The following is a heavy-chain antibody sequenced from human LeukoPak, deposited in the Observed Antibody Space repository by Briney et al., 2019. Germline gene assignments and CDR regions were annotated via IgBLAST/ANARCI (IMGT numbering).Heavy chain of an antibody. CDR1: GGSFSDYY. D-gene: IGHD1-26*01. CDR2: INHSGST. V-gene: IGHV4-34*01. J-gene: IGHJ4*02. CDR3: ARAGGGTYYFDF. Sequence: SETLSLTCAVYGGSFSDYYWSWIRQFPGKGLEWIGEINHSGSTNYIPSLKSRVTISVDTSKNQFSLKLSSVTAADTALYFCARAGGGTYYFDFWGRGTLVTVSS.